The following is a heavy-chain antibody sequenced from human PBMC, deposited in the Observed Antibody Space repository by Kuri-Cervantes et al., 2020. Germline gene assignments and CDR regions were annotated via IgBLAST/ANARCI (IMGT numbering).Heavy chain of an antibody. V-gene: IGHV4-34*01. J-gene: IGHJ6*03. Sequence: ESLKISCAVYGGSFSGYYWSWIRQPPGKGLEWIGEINHSGSTNYNPSLRSRVTISVDTSKNQFSLKLSSVTAADTAVYSCARGRSSSRHHYYYMDVWGKGTTVTVSS. CDR1: GGSFSGYY. D-gene: IGHD6-13*01. CDR2: INHSGST. CDR3: ARGRSSSRHHYYYMDV.